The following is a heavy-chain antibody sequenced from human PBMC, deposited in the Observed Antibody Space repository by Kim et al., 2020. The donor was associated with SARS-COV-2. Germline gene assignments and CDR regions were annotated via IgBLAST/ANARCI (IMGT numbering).Heavy chain of an antibody. CDR2: IYYSGST. V-gene: IGHV4-39*07. CDR1: GGSISSSSYY. Sequence: SETLSLTCTVSGGSISSSSYYWGWIRQPPGKGLEWIGSIYYSGSTYYNPSLKSRVIISVDTSKNQFSLKLSSVTAADTAVYYCARLGTQPDVYYFDYWGQGTLVTVSS. D-gene: IGHD1-1*01. J-gene: IGHJ4*02. CDR3: ARLGTQPDVYYFDY.